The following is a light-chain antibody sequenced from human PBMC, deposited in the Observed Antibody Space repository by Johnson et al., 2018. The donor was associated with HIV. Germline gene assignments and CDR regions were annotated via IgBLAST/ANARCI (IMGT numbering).Light chain of an antibody. V-gene: IGLV1-51*02. Sequence: QSVLTQPPSVSAAPGQKVIISCSGSSSNIGNNYVSWYQQLPGTAPKLLIYENNKRPSGVPDRFSGSKSGTSATLDITGLQRGDEADYYCGTWDASLSVNVFGPGTKVTVL. CDR3: GTWDASLSVNV. J-gene: IGLJ1*01. CDR2: ENN. CDR1: SSNIGNNY.